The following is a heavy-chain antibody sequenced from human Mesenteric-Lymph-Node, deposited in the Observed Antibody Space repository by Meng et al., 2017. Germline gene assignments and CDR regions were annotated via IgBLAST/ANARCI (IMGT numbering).Heavy chain of an antibody. CDR2: ISAYNGNT. CDR3: ARDTLYYDILTGYSPTNWFDP. Sequence: QVQLVQSGAEVKKPGASVTVSFKASGYTFTSYCISWVRQAPGQGLEWMGWISAYNGNTNYAQKLQGRVTMTTDTSTSTAYMELRSLRSDDTAVYYCARDTLYYDILTGYSPTNWFDPWGQGTLVTVSS. V-gene: IGHV1-18*01. J-gene: IGHJ5*02. CDR1: GYTFTSYC. D-gene: IGHD3-9*01.